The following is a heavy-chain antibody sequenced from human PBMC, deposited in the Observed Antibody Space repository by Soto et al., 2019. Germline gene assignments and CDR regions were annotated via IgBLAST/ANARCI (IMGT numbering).Heavy chain of an antibody. V-gene: IGHV3-11*01. CDR1: GFTFSDYY. CDR2: ISGSGSTT. CDR3: ARSSLTYFEF. J-gene: IGHJ4*02. Sequence: GGSLRLSCTASGFTFSDYYMSWIRQAPGKGLEWLAYISGSGSTTYYTDSVKGRFAISRDNARTSLYLQINSLRVEDSAVYYCARSSLTYFEFWGQGTLVTVSS.